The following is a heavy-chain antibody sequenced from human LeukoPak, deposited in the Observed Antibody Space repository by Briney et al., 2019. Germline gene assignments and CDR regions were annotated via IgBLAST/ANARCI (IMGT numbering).Heavy chain of an antibody. CDR3: ARGGYSYYFDY. CDR1: GGSFSGYY. Sequence: SETLSLTCAVYGGSFSGYYWSWIRQPPGKGLEWIGEINHSGSTNYNPSLKSRVTISVDTSKNQFSLKLSSVTAADTAVYYCARGGYSYYFDYWGQGTLVTVSS. D-gene: IGHD5-18*01. V-gene: IGHV4-34*01. J-gene: IGHJ4*02. CDR2: INHSGST.